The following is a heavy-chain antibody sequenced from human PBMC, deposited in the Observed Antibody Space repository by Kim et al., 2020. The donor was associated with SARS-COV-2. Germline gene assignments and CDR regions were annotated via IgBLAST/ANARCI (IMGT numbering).Heavy chain of an antibody. V-gene: IGHV1-3*01. Sequence: QKFQGRVPITRTTSASTAYMELSSLRSEDTAVYYCARDGTTRNGGYYFDYWGQGALVTVSS. CDR3: ARDGTTRNGGYYFDY. J-gene: IGHJ4*02. D-gene: IGHD1-1*01.